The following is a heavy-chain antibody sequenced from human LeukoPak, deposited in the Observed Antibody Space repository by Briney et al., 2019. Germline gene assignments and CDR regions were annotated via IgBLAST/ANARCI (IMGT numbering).Heavy chain of an antibody. CDR2: IYTTGST. D-gene: IGHD3-10*01. J-gene: IGHJ6*03. CDR3: ARGTYGSGSRVYYYYYMDV. Sequence: PSETLSLTCTVSGGSISGSYWSWIRQPAGKGLEWIGRIYTTGSTNYNPSLTSRATISVDKSKNQFSLKMSSVTAADTAVYYCARGTYGSGSRVYYYYYMDVWGKGTTVTVSS. V-gene: IGHV4-4*07. CDR1: GGSISGSY.